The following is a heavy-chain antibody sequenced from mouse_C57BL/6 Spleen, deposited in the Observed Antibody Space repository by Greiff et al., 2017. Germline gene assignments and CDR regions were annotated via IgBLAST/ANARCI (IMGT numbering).Heavy chain of an antibody. D-gene: IGHD1-1*01. V-gene: IGHV3-8*01. CDR1: GYSITSDY. CDR3: ASALIYFYGSSYRYFDV. Sequence: VQLKESGPGLAKPSQTLSLTCSVTGYSITSDYWNWIRKFPGHKLEYMGYISSSGSTYYNPALKSRISITRYKSKNQYYLQLNSVTTEDTATYYCASALIYFYGSSYRYFDVWGTGTTVTVSS. CDR2: ISSSGST. J-gene: IGHJ1*03.